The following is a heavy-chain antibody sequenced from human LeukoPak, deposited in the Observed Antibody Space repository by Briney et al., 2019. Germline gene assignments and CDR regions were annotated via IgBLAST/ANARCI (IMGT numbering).Heavy chain of an antibody. CDR1: GYTFTRYG. CDR3: ARNLNYDFWSGYYKYYWFDP. D-gene: IGHD3-3*01. CDR2: ISAHNGNT. Sequence: AASVKVSCKASGYTFTRYGISWVRQVPGQGLEWMGWISAHNGNTNYAQKVQGRVTMTTDTSTSTAYMVLRSLRSDDTAVYYCARNLNYDFWSGYYKYYWFDPWGQGTLVTVSS. J-gene: IGHJ5*02. V-gene: IGHV1-18*01.